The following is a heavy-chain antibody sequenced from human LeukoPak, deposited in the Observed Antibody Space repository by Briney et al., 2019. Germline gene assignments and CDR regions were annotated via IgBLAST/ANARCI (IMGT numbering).Heavy chain of an antibody. Sequence: SGGSLRLSCAASGFTFSSYAMSWVRQAPGKGLEWVSAISGSGGSTYYADSVKGRFTISRDNSKNTLYLQVNSLRAEDTAVYYCAKDPELQLWIAAFFDYWGQGTLVTVSS. D-gene: IGHD5-18*01. CDR2: ISGSGGST. V-gene: IGHV3-23*01. CDR1: GFTFSSYA. J-gene: IGHJ4*02. CDR3: AKDPELQLWIAAFFDY.